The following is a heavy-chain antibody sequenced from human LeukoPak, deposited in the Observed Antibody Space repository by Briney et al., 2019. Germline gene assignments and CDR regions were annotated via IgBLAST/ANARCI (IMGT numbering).Heavy chain of an antibody. CDR3: ARESGSFDY. J-gene: IGHJ4*02. Sequence: ASVKVSYKTSGYTFTAHYLHWVRQAPGQGLEWMGYIDPNINGATYAQKFQGRVTLTRDTSISTVYMELSSLTSDDTAIYYCARESGSFDYWGQGTLVTVSS. CDR2: IDPNINGA. D-gene: IGHD1-26*01. V-gene: IGHV1-2*02. CDR1: GYTFTAHY.